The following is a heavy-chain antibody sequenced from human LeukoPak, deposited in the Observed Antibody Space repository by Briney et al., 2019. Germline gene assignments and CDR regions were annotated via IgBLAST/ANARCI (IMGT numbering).Heavy chain of an antibody. CDR1: GGSISSYY. V-gene: IGHV4-30-4*01. Sequence: SETLSLTCTVSGGSISSYYWSWIRQPPGKGLEWIGYIYYSGSTYYNPSLKSRVTISVDTSKNQFSLKLSSVTAADTAVYYCARDTMVRGGPYYYYGIDVWGQGTTVTVSS. D-gene: IGHD3-10*01. CDR2: IYYSGST. J-gene: IGHJ6*02. CDR3: ARDTMVRGGPYYYYGIDV.